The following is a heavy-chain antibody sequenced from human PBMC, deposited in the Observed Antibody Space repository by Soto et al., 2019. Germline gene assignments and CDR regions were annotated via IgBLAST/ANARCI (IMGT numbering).Heavy chain of an antibody. D-gene: IGHD6-13*01. CDR2: IIPIFGTA. J-gene: IGHJ4*02. V-gene: IGHV1-69*12. Sequence: QVQLVQSGAEVKKPGSSVKVSCKASGGTFSSYAISWVRQAPGQGLEWMGGIIPIFGTANYAQKFQGRVTLTADESTSTDYMELSSLRSEDTAVYYCARVGGSSSWYEYYFDYWGQGTLVTVSS. CDR3: ARVGGSSSWYEYYFDY. CDR1: GGTFSSYA.